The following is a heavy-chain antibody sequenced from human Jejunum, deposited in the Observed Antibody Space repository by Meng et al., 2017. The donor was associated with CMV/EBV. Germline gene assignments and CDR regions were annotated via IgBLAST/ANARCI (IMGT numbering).Heavy chain of an antibody. J-gene: IGHJ4*02. CDR2: ITTNGDNP. CDR3: ARGNVGPDY. V-gene: IGHV3-74*01. CDR1: GFTFITPW. Sequence: CASSGFTFITPWMPWVRQVPRKGLVWVSRITTNGDNPVHAGSVKGRFTTSRDNAKNTLYLQMNSLRAEDTAVYYCARGNVGPDYWGQGTLVTVSS. D-gene: IGHD3-10*02.